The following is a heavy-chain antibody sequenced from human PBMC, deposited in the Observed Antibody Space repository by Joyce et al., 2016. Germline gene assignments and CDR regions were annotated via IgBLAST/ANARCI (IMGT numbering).Heavy chain of an antibody. J-gene: IGHJ4*02. D-gene: IGHD3-22*01. CDR2: SRSKPNGYDT. CDR3: ARPAVDSSGYYYFDD. Sequence: EVQLVESGGGLVQPGGSLKLFCGASGFTLSDSAVHWVRQSSGRGLEWLGRSRSKPNGYDTLYAASVKGRFTISRDDSGNTAYLQMNSLKTEDTALYYCARPAVDSSGYYYFDDWGQGTLVTVSP. CDR1: GFTLSDSA. V-gene: IGHV3-73*02.